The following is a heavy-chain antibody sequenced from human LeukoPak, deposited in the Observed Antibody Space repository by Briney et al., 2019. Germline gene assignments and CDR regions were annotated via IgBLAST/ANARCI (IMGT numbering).Heavy chain of an antibody. V-gene: IGHV3-23*01. CDR1: GFTFSTYG. D-gene: IGHD5-12*01. CDR3: AKDRQPDSGYNFDY. J-gene: IGHJ4*02. Sequence: GGSLRLSCAASGFTFSTYGMSWVRQAPGKGLEWVSVIYVGGGTTYYADSVRGRFTISRDGSKNTLYLQMNSLRAEDTAVYYCAKDRQPDSGYNFDYWGQGTLVTVSS. CDR2: IYVGGGTT.